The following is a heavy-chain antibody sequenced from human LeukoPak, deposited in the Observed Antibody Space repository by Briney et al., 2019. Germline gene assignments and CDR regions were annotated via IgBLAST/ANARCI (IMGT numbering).Heavy chain of an antibody. CDR3: AREFYSSGQYYYYYGMDV. D-gene: IGHD6-19*01. CDR1: GFTFSSYW. CDR2: INSDGSST. Sequence: GGSLRLFCAASGFTFSSYWMHWVRQAPGKGLVWVSRINSDGSSTSYADSVKGRFTISRDNAKNTLYLQMNSLRAEDTAVYYCAREFYSSGQYYYYYGMDVWGQGTTVTVSS. J-gene: IGHJ6*02. V-gene: IGHV3-74*01.